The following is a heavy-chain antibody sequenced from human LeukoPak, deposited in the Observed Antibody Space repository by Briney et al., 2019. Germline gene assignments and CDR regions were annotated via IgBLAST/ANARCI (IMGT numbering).Heavy chain of an antibody. D-gene: IGHD2-15*01. J-gene: IGHJ1*01. V-gene: IGHV4-59*01. CDR2: IYFSGSN. CDR1: GASISSYY. CDR3: ARGGGDCSGASCYIEEH. Sequence: SATLSLTCTVPGASISSYYRSWIRQPPGRGLEWTGYIYFSGSNKYNPSLKSRVTISVDTSKNQFSLRLSSVTAAGTAVYYCARGGGDCSGASCYIEEHWGEGALVTVSS.